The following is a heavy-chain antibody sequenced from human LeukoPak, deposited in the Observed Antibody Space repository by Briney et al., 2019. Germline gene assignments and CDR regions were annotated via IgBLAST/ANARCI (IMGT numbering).Heavy chain of an antibody. CDR1: GYTFTSYG. CDR2: ISAYNGNT. Sequence: GASVKVSCKASGYTFTSYGISWVRQAPGQGLEWMGWISAYNGNTNYAQKLQGRVTMTTDTSTSTAYMELRSLRSDDTAVYYCARDLDSTHPGTPGRWGQGTLVTVSS. J-gene: IGHJ4*02. V-gene: IGHV1-18*01. CDR3: ARDLDSTHPGTPGR. D-gene: IGHD2-2*03.